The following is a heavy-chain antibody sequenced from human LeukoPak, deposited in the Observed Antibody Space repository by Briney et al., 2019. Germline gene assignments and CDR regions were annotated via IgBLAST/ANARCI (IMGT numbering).Heavy chain of an antibody. CDR2: INLNSGYT. J-gene: IGHJ4*02. V-gene: IGHV1-2*02. CDR3: AAARDLDYSMISDF. D-gene: IGHD4-11*01. CDR1: GYTFTGYF. Sequence: GASVKVTCKASGYTFTGYFMHRVRQPPGQGLQWLGWINLNSGYTNYARRFQGRVTMTRDTSITTAYMEMRGLRSDGTAVYYCAAARDLDYSMISDFWGQGTLVTVSS.